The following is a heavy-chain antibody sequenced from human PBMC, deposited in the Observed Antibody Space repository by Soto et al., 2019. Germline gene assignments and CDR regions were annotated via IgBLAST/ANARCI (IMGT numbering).Heavy chain of an antibody. CDR2: VNNGGGGT. V-gene: IGHV3-23*01. J-gene: IGHJ4*02. CDR1: GFTFSNYA. Sequence: EVLLLDSGGGLVQPGGSLRLSCAASGFTFSNYAMTWVRQAPGKGLEWMSTVNNGGGGTYYADSVKGRFTISRDNSKKTLYLQVSGLRDEDTGVYYCASERLGRRIDYWGQGILVTVSS. CDR3: ASERLGRRIDY. D-gene: IGHD3-10*01.